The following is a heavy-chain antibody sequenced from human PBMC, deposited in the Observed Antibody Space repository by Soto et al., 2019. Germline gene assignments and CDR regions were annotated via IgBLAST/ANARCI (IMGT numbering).Heavy chain of an antibody. CDR1: GYPFTSYG. J-gene: IGHJ4*02. Sequence: GXSVKVACKASGYPFTSYGIIWLRQAPGQGLEWMGWIGTYNGDTKYVQKFQGRVTMTTDTSTSTAYMELRSLRSDDTAVYYCPRELSDHYNMILYYFDLWGQGTQVTVSS. CDR3: PRELSDHYNMILYYFDL. CDR2: IGTYNGDT. D-gene: IGHD1-20*01. V-gene: IGHV1-18*01.